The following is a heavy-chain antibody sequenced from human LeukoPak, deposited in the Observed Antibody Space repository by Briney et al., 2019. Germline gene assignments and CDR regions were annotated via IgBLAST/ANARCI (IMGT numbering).Heavy chain of an antibody. J-gene: IGHJ5*02. Sequence: GGSLRLSCAASGFTFSSYSMNWVRQAPGKGLEWVSSISSSSSYIYYADSVKGRFTISRDNAKNSLYLQMNSLRAEDTAVYYCASAPSWFGPDDVWFDGWGQGTLVTVSS. V-gene: IGHV3-21*01. D-gene: IGHD3-10*01. CDR3: ASAPSWFGPDDVWFDG. CDR2: ISSSSSYI. CDR1: GFTFSSYS.